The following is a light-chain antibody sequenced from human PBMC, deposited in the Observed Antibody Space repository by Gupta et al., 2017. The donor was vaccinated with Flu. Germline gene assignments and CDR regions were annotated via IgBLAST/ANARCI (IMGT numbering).Light chain of an antibody. CDR3: QNWGTAIRV. CDR2: LNSDGSH. CDR1: SGHSSNA. Sequence: QLVLTQSPSASASLGASVKLTCTLSSGHSSNAIAWHQQQPEKGPRYLIKLNSDGSHYKGDGIPDRFSGASYGAERYITISSLQAEDEADYYCQNWGTAIRVFGGGTKLTVL. J-gene: IGLJ3*02. V-gene: IGLV4-69*01.